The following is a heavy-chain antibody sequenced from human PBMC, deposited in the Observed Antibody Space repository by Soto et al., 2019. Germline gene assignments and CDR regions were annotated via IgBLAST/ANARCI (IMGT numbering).Heavy chain of an antibody. V-gene: IGHV2-5*02. CDR3: AHRVLRTVFGLVTTTAIYFDF. J-gene: IGHJ4*02. CDR2: IYWDDDK. Sequence: QITLNESGPTVVRPTEPLTLTCRFSGFSLTTSGVGVGWVRQSPGKAPEWLALIYWDDDKRYSESLKSRLTITKDTSKNQVVLTVANLDPTDTATSYCAHRVLRTVFGLVTTTAIYFDFWGQGTPVAVSS. D-gene: IGHD3-3*01. CDR1: GFSLTTSGVG.